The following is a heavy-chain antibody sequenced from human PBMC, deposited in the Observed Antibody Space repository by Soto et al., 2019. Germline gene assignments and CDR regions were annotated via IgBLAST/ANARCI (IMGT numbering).Heavy chain of an antibody. J-gene: IGHJ4*02. V-gene: IGHV3-23*01. D-gene: IGHD3-10*01. CDR3: AKAKNWGGNYFDN. CDR2: ITASGGTT. Sequence: PGGSLRLSCAASGFTFDKFSMNWVRQAPGKGLEWVSSITASGGTTFYADSLKGRFTISRDNSKNTLYLQMSGLGAEDSALYYCAKAKNWGGNYFDNWGQGTQVTVSS. CDR1: GFTFDKFS.